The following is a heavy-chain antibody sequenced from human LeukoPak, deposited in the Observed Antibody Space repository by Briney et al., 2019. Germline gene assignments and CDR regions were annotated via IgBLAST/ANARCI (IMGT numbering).Heavy chain of an antibody. J-gene: IGHJ4*02. D-gene: IGHD3-10*01. CDR2: IYHSGST. Sequence: SETLSLTCALSGYSISSGYYWGWIRQPPGKGLEWIGSIYHSGSTYYNPSLKSRVTISVDTSKNQFSLKLSSVTAADTAVYYCARAGLSMVRGVIIDYWGQGTLVTVSS. CDR1: GYSISSGYY. CDR3: ARAGLSMVRGVIIDY. V-gene: IGHV4-38-2*01.